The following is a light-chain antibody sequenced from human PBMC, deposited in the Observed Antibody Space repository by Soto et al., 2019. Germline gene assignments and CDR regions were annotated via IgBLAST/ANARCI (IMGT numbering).Light chain of an antibody. CDR2: DAS. Sequence: DIQMTQSPSTLSATAGDRVTITCRASQSISSWLAWYQHKPGKAPKLLIYDASNLDSGVPSRFSGSGSGTEFSLTISSLQPEDLATYSCQQLHSWGVTFGGGTKVELK. J-gene: IGKJ4*01. CDR1: QSISSW. V-gene: IGKV1-5*01. CDR3: QQLHSWGVT.